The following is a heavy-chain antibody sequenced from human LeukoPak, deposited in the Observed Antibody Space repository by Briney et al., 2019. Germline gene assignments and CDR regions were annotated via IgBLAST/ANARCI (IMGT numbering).Heavy chain of an antibody. J-gene: IGHJ4*02. V-gene: IGHV1-8*01. CDR3: ARAPNVLRYFDWLVGGYYFDY. CDR2: MNPNSGNT. D-gene: IGHD3-9*01. Sequence: ASVKVSCKASGYTFTSYDINWVRQANGQGLEWMGWMNPNSGNTGYAQKFQGRVTMTRNTSISTAYMELSSLRSEDTAVYYCARAPNVLRYFDWLVGGYYFDYWGQGTLVTVSS. CDR1: GYTFTSYD.